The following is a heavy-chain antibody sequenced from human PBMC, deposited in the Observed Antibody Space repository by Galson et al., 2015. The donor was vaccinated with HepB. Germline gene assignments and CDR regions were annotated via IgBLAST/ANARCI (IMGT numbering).Heavy chain of an antibody. J-gene: IGHJ4*02. CDR2: INPLFGTA. CDR1: GSTFSGFG. D-gene: IGHD3-10*01. CDR3: ATHAARGIFFEF. Sequence: SVKVSCKASGSTFSGFGTSWVRQAPGHGLEWMGEINPLFGTANYAQKFQGRVTITADRSTSTAYMELSSLRSEDTAIYYCATHAARGIFFEFWGQGTLVTVTS. V-gene: IGHV1-69*06.